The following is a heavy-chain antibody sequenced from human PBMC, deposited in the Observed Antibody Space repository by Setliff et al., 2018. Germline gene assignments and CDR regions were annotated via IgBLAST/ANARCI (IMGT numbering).Heavy chain of an antibody. Sequence: SETLSLTCTVSGGSISSSSYYWGWIRQPPGKGLEWLGSVYFSGYTYYNPSLKSRVTISVDTSKNQFSLNLSSVTAADTATYYCVRVRVVQGYYEFDSWGQGALVTVSS. D-gene: IGHD3-16*01. CDR2: VYFSGYT. J-gene: IGHJ4*02. CDR1: GGSISSSSYY. CDR3: VRVRVVQGYYEFDS. V-gene: IGHV4-39*07.